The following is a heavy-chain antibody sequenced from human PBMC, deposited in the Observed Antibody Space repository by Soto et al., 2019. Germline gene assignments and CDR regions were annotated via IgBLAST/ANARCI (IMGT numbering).Heavy chain of an antibody. D-gene: IGHD5-18*01. Sequence: QVQLQESGPGLVKPSQTLSLTCTVSGGSISSGDYYWSWIRQPPGKGLEWIGYIYYSGSTYYNPSLKSRVTLSVDTSKNQFSLKLRSVTAADTDVYYCARAQPLKYTYGLRGAFDIWGQGTMVTVSS. V-gene: IGHV4-30-4*01. CDR3: ARAQPLKYTYGLRGAFDI. J-gene: IGHJ3*02. CDR1: GGSISSGDYY. CDR2: IYYSGST.